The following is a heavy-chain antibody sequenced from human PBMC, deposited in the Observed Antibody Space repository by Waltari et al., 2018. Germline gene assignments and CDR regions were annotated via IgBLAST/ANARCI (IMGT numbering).Heavy chain of an antibody. J-gene: IGHJ4*02. CDR2: IYYSGST. D-gene: IGHD6-19*01. V-gene: IGHV4-39*07. CDR3: ARQYSSLVLRVGYYFDY. CDR1: GGSISSSRSY. Sequence: QLQLQESGPGLVKPSETLSPTCTVPGGSISSSRSYWGWIRQPPGKGLEWIGSIYYSGSTYYNPSLKSRVTISVDTSKNQFSLKLSSVTAADTAVYYCARQYSSLVLRVGYYFDYWGQGTLVTVSS.